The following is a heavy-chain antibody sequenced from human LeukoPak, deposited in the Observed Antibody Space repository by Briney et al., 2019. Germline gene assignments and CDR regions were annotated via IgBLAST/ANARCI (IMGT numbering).Heavy chain of an antibody. D-gene: IGHD4-11*01. Sequence: GGSLRLSCAASGFIFKNYAMHWVRQAPGKGLEWVAFIRNDGSIENYSDSVKGRFTISRDNSKNTLYLHMNSLRVEDTAVYYCANEYSKGDIWGQGTMVTVSS. CDR3: ANEYSKGDI. CDR2: IRNDGSIE. CDR1: GFIFKNYA. V-gene: IGHV3-30*02. J-gene: IGHJ3*02.